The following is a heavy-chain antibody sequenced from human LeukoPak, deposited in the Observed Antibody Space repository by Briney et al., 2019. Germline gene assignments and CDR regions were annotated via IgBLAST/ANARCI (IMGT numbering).Heavy chain of an antibody. CDR2: LSGLST. J-gene: IGHJ3*02. Sequence: GGSLRLSCAASGFTFSSYAMSWVRQSPGKGLEWVSALSGLSTYSADSVKGRFTISRDNSKNTLYLQMNSLRAEDTAVYYCAKRYCSSTSCYRLDAFDIWGQGTMVTVSS. V-gene: IGHV3-23*01. CDR3: AKRYCSSTSCYRLDAFDI. CDR1: GFTFSSYA. D-gene: IGHD2-2*01.